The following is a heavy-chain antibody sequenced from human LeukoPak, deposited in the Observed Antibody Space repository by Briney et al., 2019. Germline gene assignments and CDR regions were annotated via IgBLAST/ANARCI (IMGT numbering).Heavy chain of an antibody. V-gene: IGHV1-2*02. CDR2: INPNSGGT. CDR1: GYTFTGYY. CDR3: ATTQSRLRTYFDY. J-gene: IGHJ4*02. D-gene: IGHD6-13*01. Sequence: ASVKVSCKASGYTFTGYYMHWVRQAPGQGLAWMGWINPNSGGTNYAQKFQGRVTMTRDTSISTACMELSRLRSDDTAVYYCATTQSRLRTYFDYWGQGTLVTVSS.